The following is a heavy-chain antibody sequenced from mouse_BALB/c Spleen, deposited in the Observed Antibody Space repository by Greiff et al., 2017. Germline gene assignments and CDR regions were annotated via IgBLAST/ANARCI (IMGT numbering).Heavy chain of an antibody. CDR1: GYTFTSYW. J-gene: IGHJ4*01. D-gene: IGHD2-3*01. CDR2: IYPSDSYT. Sequence: QVQLKQPGAELVRPGASVKLSCKASGYTFTSYWINWVKQRPGQGLEWIGNIYPSDSYTNYNQKFKDKATLTVDKSSSTAYMQLSSPTSEDSAVYYCTRDGYYADAMDYWGQGTSVTVSS. V-gene: IGHV1-69*02. CDR3: TRDGYYADAMDY.